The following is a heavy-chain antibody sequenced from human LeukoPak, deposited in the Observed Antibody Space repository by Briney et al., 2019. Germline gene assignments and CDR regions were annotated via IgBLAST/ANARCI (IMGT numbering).Heavy chain of an antibody. CDR3: ARAEAWYLSSGWYPDYLYYFDY. Sequence: GGTLRLSCAASGFTFSSYGMNWVRQAPGKGLEWVSAISGSGGDTYYADSVKGRFTISRDNSKNTLYLQMSSLRAEDTAVYYCARAEAWYLSSGWYPDYLYYFDYWGQGTLVTVSS. CDR2: ISGSGGDT. CDR1: GFTFSSYG. D-gene: IGHD6-19*01. V-gene: IGHV3-23*01. J-gene: IGHJ4*02.